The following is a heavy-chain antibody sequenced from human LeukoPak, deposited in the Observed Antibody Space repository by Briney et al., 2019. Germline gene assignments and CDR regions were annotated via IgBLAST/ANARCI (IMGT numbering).Heavy chain of an antibody. CDR2: IKQDESEM. CDR3: ASGWGPMVVSY. D-gene: IGHD2-8*02. CDR1: GFTFSNYW. V-gene: IGHV3-7*01. J-gene: IGHJ4*02. Sequence: PGGSLRLSCAASGFTFSNYWMSWVRQAPEKGLEWVAKIKQDESEMYYVDSVKGRFTISRDNAKKSVYLQMNSLRAEDTAVYYCASGWGPMVVSYWGQGTLVTVSS.